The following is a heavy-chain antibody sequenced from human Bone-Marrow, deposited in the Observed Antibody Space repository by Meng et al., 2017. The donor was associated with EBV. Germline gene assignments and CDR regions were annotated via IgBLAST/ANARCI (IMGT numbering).Heavy chain of an antibody. V-gene: IGHV4-30-2*01. CDR3: ARGNTFPEYYFGY. J-gene: IGHJ4*02. CDR2: IYHSGST. CDR1: GGSISSGDYS. Sequence: QLQLQESGSGLAKPSQTLSLTCAVSGGSISSGDYSWSWIRQPPGKGLEWIGNIYHSGSTFYNSSLNSRVTISVDRSKNQFSLKLTSVTAADTAVYYCARGNTFPEYYFGYWGQGTLVTVSS. D-gene: IGHD2/OR15-2a*01.